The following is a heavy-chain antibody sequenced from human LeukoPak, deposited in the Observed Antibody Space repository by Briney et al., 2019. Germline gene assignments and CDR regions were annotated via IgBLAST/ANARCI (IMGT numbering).Heavy chain of an antibody. CDR2: IYYSGST. D-gene: IGHD6-19*01. J-gene: IGHJ4*02. Sequence: SETLSLTCTVSGGSISSYYWSWIRQPPGKGLEWIGYIYYSGSTNYNPSLKSRVTISVDTSKNQFSLKPSSVTAADTAVYYCARALRRNIGSGWYRLDYWGQGTLVTVSS. V-gene: IGHV4-59*01. CDR1: GGSISSYY. CDR3: ARALRRNIGSGWYRLDY.